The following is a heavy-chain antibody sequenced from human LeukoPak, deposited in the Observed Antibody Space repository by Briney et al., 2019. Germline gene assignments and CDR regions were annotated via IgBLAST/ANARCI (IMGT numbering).Heavy chain of an antibody. CDR3: ARQRSYGSGSYTWTKKEKKNWFDP. V-gene: IGHV4-39*01. J-gene: IGHJ5*02. Sequence: PSETLSLTCTVSGGSISTSSYYWGWVRQPPGKGLEWIGEINHSGSTNYNPSLKSRVTISVDTAKNQFSLKLSSVTAADTAVYYCARQRSYGSGSYTWTKKEKKNWFDPWGQGTLVTVSS. D-gene: IGHD3-10*01. CDR1: GGSISTSSYY. CDR2: INHSGST.